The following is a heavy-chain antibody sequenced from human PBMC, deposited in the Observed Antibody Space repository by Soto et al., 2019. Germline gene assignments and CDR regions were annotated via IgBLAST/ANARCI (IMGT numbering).Heavy chain of an antibody. D-gene: IGHD2-15*01. CDR2: ISGSGGST. V-gene: IGHV3-23*01. CDR1: GFTFSSYA. Sequence: GVSLRLSCSASGFTFSSYAMSWVRQAPGKGLEWGSAISGSGGSTYYADSVKGRFTISRDNSKNTLYLQMNSLRAEDTAVYYCAKDRARAVVAAAAVDVWGQGTTVTVSS. CDR3: AKDRARAVVAAAAVDV. J-gene: IGHJ6*02.